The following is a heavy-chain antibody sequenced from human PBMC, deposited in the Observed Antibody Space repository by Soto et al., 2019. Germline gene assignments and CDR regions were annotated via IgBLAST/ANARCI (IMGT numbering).Heavy chain of an antibody. J-gene: IGHJ4*02. V-gene: IGHV3-30-3*01. D-gene: IGHD2-2*01. CDR1: GFTFSSYA. CDR3: ARYRPTDQFYIGSRRFDY. Sequence: QVQLVESGGGVVQPGRSLRLSCAASGFTFSSYAMHWVRQAPGKGLEWVAVISYDGSNKYYADSVKGRFTISRDNSKNTLYLQMNSLRAEDTSVYYCARYRPTDQFYIGSRRFDYLGQGPLVTVSS. CDR2: ISYDGSNK.